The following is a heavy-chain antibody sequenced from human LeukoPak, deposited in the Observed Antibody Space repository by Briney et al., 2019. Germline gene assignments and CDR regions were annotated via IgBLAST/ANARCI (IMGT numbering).Heavy chain of an antibody. Sequence: GRSLRLSCAAPGFTFSSYGMHWVRQAPGKGLEWVAVIWYDGSNKYYADSVKGRFTISRDNSKNTLYLQMNSLRAEDTAVYYCARDALWGIAGGDCPFDYWGQGTLVTVSS. CDR1: GFTFSSYG. V-gene: IGHV3-33*01. D-gene: IGHD2-21*02. CDR2: IWYDGSNK. J-gene: IGHJ4*02. CDR3: ARDALWGIAGGDCPFDY.